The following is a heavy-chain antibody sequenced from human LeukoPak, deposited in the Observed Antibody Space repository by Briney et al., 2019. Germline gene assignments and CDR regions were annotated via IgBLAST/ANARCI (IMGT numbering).Heavy chain of an antibody. Sequence: GGSLRLSCAASGFTFSSYAMHWVSQAPGKGLEWVAVISYDGSNKYYADSVKGRFTISRDNSKNTLYLQMNSLRAEDTAVYYCARNRDGYNSFSFDYWGQGTLVTVSS. D-gene: IGHD5-24*01. CDR3: ARNRDGYNSFSFDY. J-gene: IGHJ4*02. CDR2: ISYDGSNK. CDR1: GFTFSSYA. V-gene: IGHV3-30-3*01.